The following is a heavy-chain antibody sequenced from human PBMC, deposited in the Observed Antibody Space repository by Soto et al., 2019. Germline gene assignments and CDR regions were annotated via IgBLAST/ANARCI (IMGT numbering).Heavy chain of an antibody. J-gene: IGHJ4*02. Sequence: ASVKVSCKASGYTFTSYYMHWVRQAPGQGLEWMGIINPSGGSTSYAQKFQGRVTMTRDTSTSTVYMELSSLRSEDTAVYYCARARNHDYSNYYFDYWGQGTLVTVSS. D-gene: IGHD4-4*01. CDR2: INPSGGST. V-gene: IGHV1-46*03. CDR3: ARARNHDYSNYYFDY. CDR1: GYTFTSYY.